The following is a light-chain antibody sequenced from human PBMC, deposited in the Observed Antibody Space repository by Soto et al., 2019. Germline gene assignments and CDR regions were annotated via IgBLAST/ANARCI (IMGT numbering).Light chain of an antibody. CDR3: QQYGSSPPT. Sequence: EIVLTQSPGTLSLSPGERATLSCRASQSVSTNYLAWYQRKPGQAPRLLIYGASSRATDIPNSFSGSGSGTDFTLTITSLKAEDFAVYYCQQYGSSPPTFGQGTKVEIK. V-gene: IGKV3-20*01. CDR2: GAS. J-gene: IGKJ1*01. CDR1: QSVSTNY.